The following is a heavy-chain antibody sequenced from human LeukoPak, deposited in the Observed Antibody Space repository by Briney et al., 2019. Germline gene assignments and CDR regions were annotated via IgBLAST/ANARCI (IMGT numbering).Heavy chain of an antibody. Sequence: AGGLTLSCAASGFTFSLYNMNWVRQADGRGGEGVASISGSSSYIYYADSLKGRFTISRDNAKTSLYMKMNSLRAEDTAVYYCAKELTIFGVVIGYYMDVWGKGTTVTVSS. CDR2: ISGSSSYI. J-gene: IGHJ6*03. V-gene: IGHV3-21*01. D-gene: IGHD3-3*01. CDR1: GFTFSLYN. CDR3: AKELTIFGVVIGYYMDV.